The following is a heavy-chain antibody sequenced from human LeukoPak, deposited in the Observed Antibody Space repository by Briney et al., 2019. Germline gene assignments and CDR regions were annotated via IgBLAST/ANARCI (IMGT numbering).Heavy chain of an antibody. CDR1: GGTFSSDA. J-gene: IGHJ6*03. D-gene: IGHD5-18*01. CDR2: IIPIFGTA. CDR3: ARASRGYSYGSNYYYYYMDV. V-gene: IGHV1-69*05. Sequence: ASVKVSCKASGGTFSSDAISWVRQATGQGLERMGGIIPIFGTANYAQKFQGRVTITTDESTSTAYMELSSLRSEDTAVYYCARASRGYSYGSNYYYYYMDVWGKGTTVTVSS.